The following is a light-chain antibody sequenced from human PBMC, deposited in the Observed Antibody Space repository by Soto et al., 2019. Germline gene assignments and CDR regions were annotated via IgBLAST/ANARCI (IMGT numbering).Light chain of an antibody. CDR3: HQYDSWT. Sequence: EIGLTQSPGTLALSPWERATLSCRASQSVSSSYLAWYQQKPGQAPRLLIYGASSRATGIPDRFSGSGSGTDFTLTISRLEPEDFAVYYCHQYDSWTFGQGTKVDIK. J-gene: IGKJ1*01. CDR1: QSVSSSY. V-gene: IGKV3-20*01. CDR2: GAS.